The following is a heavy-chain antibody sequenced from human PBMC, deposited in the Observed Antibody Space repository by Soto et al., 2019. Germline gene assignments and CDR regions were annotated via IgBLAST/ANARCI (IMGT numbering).Heavy chain of an antibody. J-gene: IGHJ4*02. CDR2: ISSSSSYT. CDR3: ARLGNEGFWVVVITDLYYFDY. D-gene: IGHD3-22*01. Sequence: GGSLRLSCAASGFTFSDYYMSWIRQAPGKGLEWVSYISSSSSYTNYADSVKGRFTISRDNAENSLYLQMNSLRAEDTAVYYCARLGNEGFWVVVITDLYYFDYWGQGTLVTVSS. V-gene: IGHV3-11*06. CDR1: GFTFSDYY.